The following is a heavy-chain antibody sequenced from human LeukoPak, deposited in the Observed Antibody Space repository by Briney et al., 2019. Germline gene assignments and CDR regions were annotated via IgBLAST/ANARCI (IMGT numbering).Heavy chain of an antibody. CDR3: AIQPLAYCGGDCLVEHHYSYYMDV. J-gene: IGHJ6*03. Sequence: PSETLSLTCTVSGGSISSSSYYWGWIRQPPGKGLEWIGSIYYSGSTYYNPSLKSRVTISVDTSKNQFSLKLSSVTAADTAVYYCAIQPLAYCGGDCLVEHHYSYYMDVWGKGTTVTVSS. D-gene: IGHD2-21*01. V-gene: IGHV4-39*01. CDR1: GGSISSSSYY. CDR2: IYYSGST.